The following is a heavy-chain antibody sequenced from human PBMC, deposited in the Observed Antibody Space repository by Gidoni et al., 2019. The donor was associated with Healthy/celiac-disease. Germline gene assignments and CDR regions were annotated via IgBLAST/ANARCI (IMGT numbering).Heavy chain of an antibody. Sequence: QLVQSGAEVKKPGSSVKVSCKASGGTFSSYAISWVRQAPGQGLEWMGRIIPILGIANYAQKFQGRVTITADKSTSTAYMELSSLRSEDTAVYYCARDPTLTVAPYMVWGQGTLVTVSS. D-gene: IGHD6-19*01. CDR3: ARDPTLTVAPYMV. CDR2: IIPILGIA. J-gene: IGHJ4*02. V-gene: IGHV1-69*09. CDR1: GGTFSSYA.